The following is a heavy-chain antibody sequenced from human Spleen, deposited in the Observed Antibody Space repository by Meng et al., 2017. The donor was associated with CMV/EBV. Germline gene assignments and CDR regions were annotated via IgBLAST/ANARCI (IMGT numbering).Heavy chain of an antibody. D-gene: IGHD3-16*01. CDR2: ITGSGGST. CDR3: AKDGYEYVWGSLDS. Sequence: ASGFTFSNYAMSWVRQPPGKGLEWVAAITGSGGSTHYADSVRGRFTISRDKSKNTLYLQMNSLRVEDTAVYYCAKDGYEYVWGSLDSWGQGTLVTVSS. CDR1: GFTFSNYA. J-gene: IGHJ4*02. V-gene: IGHV3-23*01.